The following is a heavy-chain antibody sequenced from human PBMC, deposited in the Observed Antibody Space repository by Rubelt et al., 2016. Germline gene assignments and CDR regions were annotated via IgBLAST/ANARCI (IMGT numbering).Heavy chain of an antibody. D-gene: IGHD2-21*02. CDR1: GFTVSSNF. J-gene: IGHJ4*02. Sequence: EVQLVESGGGLIQPGGSLRLSCAASGFTVSSNFLTWVRQAPGKGLEWISYISSSGSTIYYADSVKGRFTISRDNAKNSLYLQMNSLRDEDTAVYYCAQLVTKDYWGQGTLVTVSS. CDR3: AQLVTKDY. V-gene: IGHV3-48*02. CDR2: ISSSGSTI.